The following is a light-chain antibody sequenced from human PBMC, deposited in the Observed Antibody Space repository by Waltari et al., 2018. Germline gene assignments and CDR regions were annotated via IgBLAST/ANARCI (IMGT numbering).Light chain of an antibody. Sequence: DIVMTQSPDSLAVSLGERATINCKSSQSVLLSSNNRNYLAWYQQKPGQTPKQPIYWASTRESGVPDRFSGSGSGTDFTLTISSLQAEDVAVYYCQQYYNTPRSFGQGTKLEIK. CDR2: WAS. J-gene: IGKJ2*01. V-gene: IGKV4-1*01. CDR3: QQYYNTPRS. CDR1: QSVLLSSNNRNY.